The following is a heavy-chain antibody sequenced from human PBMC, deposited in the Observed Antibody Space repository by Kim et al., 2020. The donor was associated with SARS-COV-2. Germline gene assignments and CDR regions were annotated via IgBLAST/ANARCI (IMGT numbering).Heavy chain of an antibody. CDR3: ARGLSLSRIAVAGGGRDY. D-gene: IGHD6-19*01. V-gene: IGHV4-34*01. Sequence: SETLSLTCAVYGGSFSGYYWSWIRQPPGKGLEWIGEINHSGSTNYNPSLKSRVTISVDTSKNQFSLKLSSVTAADTAVYYCARGLSLSRIAVAGGGRDYWGQGTLVTVSS. CDR2: INHSGST. CDR1: GGSFSGYY. J-gene: IGHJ4*02.